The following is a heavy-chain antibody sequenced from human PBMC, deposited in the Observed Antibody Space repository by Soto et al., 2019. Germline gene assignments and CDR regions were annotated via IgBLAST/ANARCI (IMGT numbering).Heavy chain of an antibody. J-gene: IGHJ3*02. V-gene: IGHV3-23*01. Sequence: EVQLLESGGGLVQPGGSLRLSCAASGFTFSSYAMSWVRQAPGKGLEWVSAISGSGGSTYYADSVKGRFTISRDNSKNPLYLQMNSLRAEDTAVYYCAKDSGGYCSGGSCYRPDIWGQGTMVTVSS. CDR3: AKDSGGYCSGGSCYRPDI. D-gene: IGHD2-15*01. CDR2: ISGSGGST. CDR1: GFTFSSYA.